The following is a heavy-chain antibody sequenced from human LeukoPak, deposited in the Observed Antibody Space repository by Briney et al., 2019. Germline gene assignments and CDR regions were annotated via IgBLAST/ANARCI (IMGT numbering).Heavy chain of an antibody. CDR3: ARGGGDLNYYDSSGYSDY. D-gene: IGHD3-22*01. CDR2: IYYSGST. CDR1: GGSISSGDYY. Sequence: SQTLSLTCTVSGGSISSGDYYWSWIRQPPGKGLEWIGYIYYSGSTYYNPSLKSRVTISVDTSKNQFSLKLSSVTAADTAVYYCARGGGDLNYYDSSGYSDYWGQGTLVTVSS. J-gene: IGHJ4*02. V-gene: IGHV4-30-4*01.